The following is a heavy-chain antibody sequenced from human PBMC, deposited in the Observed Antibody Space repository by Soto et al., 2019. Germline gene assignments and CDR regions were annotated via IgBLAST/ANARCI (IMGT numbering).Heavy chain of an antibody. D-gene: IGHD2-2*01. V-gene: IGHV1-3*01. J-gene: IGHJ6*02. CDR2: INAGSGHT. CDR1: GYTFASYA. CDR3: AGGSRPAAIEDYFYYDMDV. Sequence: QVQLVQSGAEVKKPGASVKVSCRASGYTFASYAMHWVRQAPGQRLEWMGWINAGSGHTKYSQKFQGRVTITRDTSAITAYMELSSLRSEDTAVYSCAGGSRPAAIEDYFYYDMDVWGQGTTVTVSS.